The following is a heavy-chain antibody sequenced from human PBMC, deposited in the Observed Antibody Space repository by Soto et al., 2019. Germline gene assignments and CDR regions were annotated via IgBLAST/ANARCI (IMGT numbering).Heavy chain of an antibody. CDR1: GYTFPDYA. CDR3: ARDSIEAPGTHFDY. V-gene: IGHV1-3*01. J-gene: IGHJ4*02. CDR2: IYGGNAYT. Sequence: ASVKVSCKTSGYTFPDYAIHWVRQAPGQRPEWMGYIYGGNAYTTYSQKFQGRVTITRDTSATTAYMELSSLTSEDTAVYYCARDSIEAPGTHFDYWGLGTLVTVSS. D-gene: IGHD6-13*01.